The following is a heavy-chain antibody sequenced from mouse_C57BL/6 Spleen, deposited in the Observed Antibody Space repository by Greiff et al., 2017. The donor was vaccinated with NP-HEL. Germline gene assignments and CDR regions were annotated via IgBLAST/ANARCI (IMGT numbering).Heavy chain of an antibody. CDR3: ARPGNWYSDV. V-gene: IGHV5-17*01. CDR1: GFTFSDYG. J-gene: IGHJ1*03. CDR2: ISSGSSTI. Sequence: EVKVVESGGGLVKPGGSLKLSCAASGFTFSDYGMHWVRQAPEKGLEWVAYISSGSSTIYYADTVKGRFTISRDNAKNTLFLQMTSLRSEDTAMYYCARPGNWYSDVWGTGTTVTVSS.